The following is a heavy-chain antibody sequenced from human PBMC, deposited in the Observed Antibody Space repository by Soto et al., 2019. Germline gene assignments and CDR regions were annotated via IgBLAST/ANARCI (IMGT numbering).Heavy chain of an antibody. CDR2: IYYSGST. CDR1: GGSISSGGYY. D-gene: IGHD3-22*01. Sequence: TLSLTCTVSGGSISSGGYYWSWIRQHPGKGLEWIGYIYYSGSTYYNPSLKSRVTISVDTSKNQFSLKLSSVTAADTAVYYCARATEREREMYYYDSSGYYTPDAFDIWGQGTMVTVSS. J-gene: IGHJ3*02. CDR3: ARATEREREMYYYDSSGYYTPDAFDI. V-gene: IGHV4-31*03.